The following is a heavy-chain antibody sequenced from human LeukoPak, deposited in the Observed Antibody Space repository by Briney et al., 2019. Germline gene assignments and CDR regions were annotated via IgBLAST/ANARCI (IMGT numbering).Heavy chain of an antibody. CDR1: DGSISNYY. CDR2: IYYTGSA. J-gene: IGHJ4*02. D-gene: IGHD1-1*01. V-gene: IGHV4-59*01. CDR3: ARDKVPGDY. Sequence: SETLSLTCTVSDGSISNYYWNWIRQPPGKGLEWIGYIYYTGSADYNPALKSRVTISVDTSKNQFSLKLSSVTAADTAVYFCARDKVPGDYWGQGTLVTVSS.